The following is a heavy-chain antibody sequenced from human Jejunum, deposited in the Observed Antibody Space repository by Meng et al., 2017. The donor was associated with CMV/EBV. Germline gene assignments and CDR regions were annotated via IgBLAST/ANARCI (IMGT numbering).Heavy chain of an antibody. Sequence: CAASGFTFSSYEMNWVRQAPGKGLEWVSGIGTVGDTYYPDSVKGRFTISREHAKNSLYLQMNSLRAGDTAVYYCARDGGLGAFDIWGQGTMVTVSS. CDR3: ARDGGLGAFDI. D-gene: IGHD3-16*01. CDR1: GFTFSSYE. J-gene: IGHJ3*02. CDR2: IGTVGDT. V-gene: IGHV3-13*01.